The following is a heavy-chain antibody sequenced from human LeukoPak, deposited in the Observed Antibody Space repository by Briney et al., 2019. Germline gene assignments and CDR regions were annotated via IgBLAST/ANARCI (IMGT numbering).Heavy chain of an antibody. CDR2: ISSSSYI. Sequence: GGSLRLSCAASGFTFSSYSMNWVRQAPGKGLEWVSSISSSSYIYYADSVKGRFTISRDNAKNSLYLQMNSLRAEDTALYYCAKDMGGPQPYYYYYGMDVWGQGTTVTVSS. J-gene: IGHJ6*02. V-gene: IGHV3-21*04. D-gene: IGHD3-16*01. CDR3: AKDMGGPQPYYYYYGMDV. CDR1: GFTFSSYS.